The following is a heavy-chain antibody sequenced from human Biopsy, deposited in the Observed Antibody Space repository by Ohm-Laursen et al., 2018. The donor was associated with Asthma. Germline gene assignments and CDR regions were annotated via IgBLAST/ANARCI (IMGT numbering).Heavy chain of an antibody. CDR3: ARGDSSNWSHYYFDY. D-gene: IGHD3-22*01. CDR1: GFTVSRDH. Sequence: SLRLSCAASGFTVSRDHMFWVRQAPGEGLEWVSVIYSGGTSHTADSVRGRFTISRDFSKNTLHLQMHSLRVEDTAVYYCARGDSSNWSHYYFDYWGQGTLVTVSS. V-gene: IGHV3-53*01. CDR2: IYSGGTS. J-gene: IGHJ4*02.